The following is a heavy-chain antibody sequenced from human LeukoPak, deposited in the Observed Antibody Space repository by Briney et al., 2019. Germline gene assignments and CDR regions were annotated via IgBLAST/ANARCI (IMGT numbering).Heavy chain of an antibody. CDR1: GFTFSSYE. D-gene: IGHD6-13*01. CDR3: VADSIAAAGTDYYCYYYGMDV. V-gene: IGHV3-48*03. J-gene: IGHJ6*02. CDR2: ISSSGSTI. Sequence: GGSLRLSCAASGFTFSSYEMNWVRQAPGKGLEWVSYISSSGSTIYYADSVKGRFTISRDNAKNSLYLQMNSLRAEDTAVYYCVADSIAAAGTDYYCYYYGMDVWGQGTTVTVS.